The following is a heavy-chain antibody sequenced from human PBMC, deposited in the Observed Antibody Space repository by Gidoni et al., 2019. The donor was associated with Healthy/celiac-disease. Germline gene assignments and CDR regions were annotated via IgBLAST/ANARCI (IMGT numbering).Heavy chain of an antibody. Sequence: QVQLGESGGAVVQPGGYWRLSCEASGLTFSSYGMHWVRQAPGKGRDWVAFIRYDGSNKYYAHSVKGRFTISRDNSKNTLYLQMNSLRAEDTAVYYCAPLASAQGGDSFDYWGQGTLVTVSS. CDR3: APLASAQGGDSFDY. J-gene: IGHJ4*02. D-gene: IGHD6-13*01. V-gene: IGHV3-30*02. CDR1: GLTFSSYG. CDR2: IRYDGSNK.